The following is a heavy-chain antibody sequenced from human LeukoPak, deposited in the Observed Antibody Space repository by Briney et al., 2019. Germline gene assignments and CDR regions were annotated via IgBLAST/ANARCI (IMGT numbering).Heavy chain of an antibody. J-gene: IGHJ2*01. CDR3: AKDGGSNSYWYFDL. D-gene: IGHD1-26*01. Sequence: PGGSLRLSCAASRFIFSNYVMHWVRQAPGKGLEWVAVIAHDGSQTYYSDSVKGRFTIPRDNSKNTLYLQMSSLRAEDTAVYFCAKDGGSNSYWYFDLWGRGTLVTVSS. CDR1: RFIFSNYV. V-gene: IGHV3-30*04. CDR2: IAHDGSQT.